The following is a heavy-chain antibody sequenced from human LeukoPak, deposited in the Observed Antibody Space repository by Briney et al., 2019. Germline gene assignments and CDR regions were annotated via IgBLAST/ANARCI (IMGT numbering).Heavy chain of an antibody. J-gene: IGHJ5*02. Sequence: SETLSLTCTVSGGSMTGYYWSWIRQPPGKGLEWIGYIYFSGSTNYNPSLKSRVTISVDTSKNQFSLKLISVTVADTAIYYCARGQGATVPQVGKNWFDPWGQGTRVTVSS. CDR2: IYFSGST. D-gene: IGHD1-26*01. V-gene: IGHV4-59*12. CDR3: ARGQGATVPQVGKNWFDP. CDR1: GGSMTGYY.